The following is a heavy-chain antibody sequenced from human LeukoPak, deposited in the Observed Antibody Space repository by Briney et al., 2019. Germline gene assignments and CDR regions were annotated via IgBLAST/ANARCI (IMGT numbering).Heavy chain of an antibody. CDR2: MNPNSGNT. CDR1: GYTFTSYD. V-gene: IGHV1-8*01. Sequence: ASVKVSCKASGYTFTSYDINWVRQATGQGLEWMGWMNPNSGNTGYAQKFQGRVTMTRNTSISTAYMELSSLRSEDTAVYYCATTALYYDILTGDPLDYWGQGTLVTVSS. J-gene: IGHJ4*02. CDR3: ATTALYYDILTGDPLDY. D-gene: IGHD3-9*01.